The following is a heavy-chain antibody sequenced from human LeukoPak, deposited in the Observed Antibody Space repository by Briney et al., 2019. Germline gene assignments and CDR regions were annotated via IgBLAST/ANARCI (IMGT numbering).Heavy chain of an antibody. CDR1: GYTFSRYW. Sequence: PGGSLRLSCAASGYTFSRYWMHWVRQGPGKGLVWVSRINEDGSSTSYAESMRGRFTISRDNAKNTLYLQMNSLRAEDAAVYYCTTDTFGARDSWGQGTLVTVSS. CDR2: INEDGSST. J-gene: IGHJ4*02. V-gene: IGHV3-74*01. D-gene: IGHD3-10*01. CDR3: TTDTFGARDS.